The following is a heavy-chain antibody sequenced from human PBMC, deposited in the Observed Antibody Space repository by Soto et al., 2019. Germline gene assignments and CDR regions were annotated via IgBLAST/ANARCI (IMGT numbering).Heavy chain of an antibody. CDR1: GFTFSDYW. CDR2: IDSDGSST. D-gene: IGHD6-19*01. CDR3: AKSSSGWYLAAFDI. Sequence: GGSLRLSSAASGFTFSDYWMNWVRQAPGKGLVWVSRIDSDGSSTSYADSVKGRFTISRDNAKNTLYLQMNSLRAEDTAVYYCAKSSSGWYLAAFDIWGQGTMVTVSS. V-gene: IGHV3-74*01. J-gene: IGHJ3*02.